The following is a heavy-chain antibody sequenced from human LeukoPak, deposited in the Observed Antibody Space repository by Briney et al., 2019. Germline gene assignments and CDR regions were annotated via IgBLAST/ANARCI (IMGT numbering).Heavy chain of an antibody. D-gene: IGHD1-26*01. J-gene: IGHJ4*02. Sequence: AVSLSCSCAGSGFTFSSYAWSWVRQAPGKGLEWVSATSGSGGSTYYSECEKGQFTTSRDSSKNTLYLQMNRLRAEHTAVYYCAKDLGDCGIVGTRADYWGQGTLVTVSS. CDR3: AKDLGDCGIVGTRADY. CDR1: GFTFSSYA. V-gene: IGHV3-23*01. CDR2: TSGSGGST.